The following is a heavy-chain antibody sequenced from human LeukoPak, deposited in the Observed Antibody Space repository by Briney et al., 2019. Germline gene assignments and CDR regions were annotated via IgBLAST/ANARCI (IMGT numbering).Heavy chain of an antibody. CDR1: GFTFTAYY. J-gene: IGHJ6*03. V-gene: IGHV1-2*02. Sequence: GASVKVSCKTSGFTFTAYYVHWVRQAPGEGREWMGWINPNSGGANYAQKFQGRVTMTRDTSISTAYMELRSLRFDDTAVYFCARGLRDCSEINCDHFYMDVWGEGTTVTVSS. CDR3: ARGLRDCSEINCDHFYMDV. CDR2: INPNSGGA. D-gene: IGHD2-15*01.